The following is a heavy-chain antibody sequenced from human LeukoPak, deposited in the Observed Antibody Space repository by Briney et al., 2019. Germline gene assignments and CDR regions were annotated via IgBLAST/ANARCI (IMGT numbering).Heavy chain of an antibody. Sequence: PSETLSLTCTVSGGSASGGSYYWSRIRQPPGKGLEWIGYFYYTGSTNYNPSLKSRVTIDTSKNQFSLRLSSVTAADTAVYYCASGQFLVSNDYWGQGILVTVSS. V-gene: IGHV4-61*01. CDR3: ASGQFLVSNDY. D-gene: IGHD5/OR15-5a*01. CDR2: FYYTGST. CDR1: GGSASGGSYY. J-gene: IGHJ4*02.